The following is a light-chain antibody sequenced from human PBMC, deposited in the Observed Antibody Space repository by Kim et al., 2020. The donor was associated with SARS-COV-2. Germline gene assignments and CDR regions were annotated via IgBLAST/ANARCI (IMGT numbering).Light chain of an antibody. J-gene: IGLJ3*02. CDR2: LNSDGSH. Sequence: QPVLTQSPSASASLGASVKLTCTLSTGHETYAIAWHQQQPEKGPRFLMKLNSDGSHNKGNGIPDRFSGSSSGVERYLTIAGLQSDDEADYYCQSWGTGEVFGGGTQLTVL. V-gene: IGLV4-69*01. CDR1: TGHETYA. CDR3: QSWGTGEV.